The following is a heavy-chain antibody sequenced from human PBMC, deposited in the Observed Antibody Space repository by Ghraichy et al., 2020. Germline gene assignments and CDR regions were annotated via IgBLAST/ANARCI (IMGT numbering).Heavy chain of an antibody. CDR2: IHDSGST. J-gene: IGHJ4*02. CDR3: ARGGGSSGYYNDY. D-gene: IGHD3-22*01. CDR1: GGSFSDYY. Sequence: SETLSLTCAVYGGSFSDYYWSWIRQPPGKGLEWIGEIHDSGSTNYNPSLKSRVTISVDTSKKQVSLKLSSVTAADTAVYFCARGGGSSGYYNDYWGQGSLVTVSS. V-gene: IGHV4-34*01.